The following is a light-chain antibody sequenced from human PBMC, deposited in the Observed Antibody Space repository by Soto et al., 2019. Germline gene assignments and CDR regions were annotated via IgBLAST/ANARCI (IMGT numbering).Light chain of an antibody. V-gene: IGLV1-44*01. J-gene: IGLJ3*02. Sequence: VLTQPPSASGTPGQRVTISCSGSSSNIGTNTVNWYQQLPGTAPKLLIYADYQRPSGVADRFSGSKSGTSASLAISGLHSEDEADYYCAAWDDSLILVFGGGTQLTVL. CDR3: AAWDDSLILV. CDR1: SSNIGTNT. CDR2: ADY.